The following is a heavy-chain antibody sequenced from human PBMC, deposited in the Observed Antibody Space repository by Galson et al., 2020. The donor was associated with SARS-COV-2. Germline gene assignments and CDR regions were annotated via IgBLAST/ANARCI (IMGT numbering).Heavy chain of an antibody. CDR1: GFTFDDYT. CDR2: ISWDGGST. V-gene: IGHV3-43*01. J-gene: IGHJ4*02. Sequence: GGSLRLSCAASGFTFDDYTMHWVRQAPGKGLEWVSLISWDGGSTYYADSVKGRFTISRDNSKNSLYLQMNSLRTEDTALYYCAKDIALVGATMGFDYWGQGTLVTVSS. CDR3: AKDIALVGATMGFDY. D-gene: IGHD1-26*01.